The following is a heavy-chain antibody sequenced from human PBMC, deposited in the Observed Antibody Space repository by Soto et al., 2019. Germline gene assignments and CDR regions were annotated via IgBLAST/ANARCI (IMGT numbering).Heavy chain of an antibody. Sequence: GESLKISCKGSGYSFTSYWISWVRQMPGKGLEWMGRTDPSDSYTNYSPSFQGHVTISADKSISTAYLQWSSLKASDTAMYYCARDYGDSLYREGMDVWGQGTTVTVSS. D-gene: IGHD4-17*01. J-gene: IGHJ6*02. CDR1: GYSFTSYW. CDR3: ARDYGDSLYREGMDV. CDR2: TDPSDSYT. V-gene: IGHV5-10-1*01.